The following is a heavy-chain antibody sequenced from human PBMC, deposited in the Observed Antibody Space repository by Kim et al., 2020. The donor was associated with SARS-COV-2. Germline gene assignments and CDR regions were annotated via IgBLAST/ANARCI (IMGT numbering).Heavy chain of an antibody. CDR3: ARVLRFLEWLFFDP. V-gene: IGHV7-4-1*02. Sequence: YAQSFTGRFVFSLDTSVSTAYLQISSLKAEDTAVYYCARVLRFLEWLFFDPWGQGTLVTVSS. J-gene: IGHJ5*02. D-gene: IGHD3-3*01.